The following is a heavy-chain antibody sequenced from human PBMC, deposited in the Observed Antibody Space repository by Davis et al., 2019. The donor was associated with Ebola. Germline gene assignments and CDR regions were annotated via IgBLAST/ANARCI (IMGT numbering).Heavy chain of an antibody. CDR2: IWDDGSNK. Sequence: PAGSLRLSCAASGFTLSGYDMNWVRQAPGKGLQWVAAIWDDGSNKYYADSVKGRFTISRDNSKNTLYLQMNSLRAEDTAVYYCAKDLPGSVWYYFDYWGQGTLVTVSS. D-gene: IGHD6-19*01. V-gene: IGHV3-33*06. J-gene: IGHJ4*02. CDR1: GFTLSGYD. CDR3: AKDLPGSVWYYFDY.